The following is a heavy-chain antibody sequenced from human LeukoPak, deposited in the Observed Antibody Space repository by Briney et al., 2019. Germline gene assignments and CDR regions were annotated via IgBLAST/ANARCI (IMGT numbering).Heavy chain of an antibody. J-gene: IGHJ4*02. D-gene: IGHD2-2*01. CDR3: ARESICRCSSTSCYSVGSRGLFDY. Sequence: PSETLSLTCAVYGGSFSGYYWSWIRQPPGKGLEWIGEINHSGSTNYNPSLKSRVTISVDTSKNQFSLKLSSVTAADTAVYYCARESICRCSSTSCYSVGSRGLFDYWGQGTLVTVSS. CDR1: GGSFSGYY. V-gene: IGHV4-34*01. CDR2: INHSGST.